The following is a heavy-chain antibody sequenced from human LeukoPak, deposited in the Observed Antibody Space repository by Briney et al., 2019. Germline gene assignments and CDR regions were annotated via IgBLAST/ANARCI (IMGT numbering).Heavy chain of an antibody. V-gene: IGHV4-30-2*01. CDR3: ARMTTVTTGALDY. Sequence: PSETLSLTCAVSGGSISSGGYSWSWIRQPPGKGLEWIGYIYHSGSTYYNPSLKSRVTISVDRSRNQFSLKLSSVTAADTAVYYCARMTTVTTGALDYWGQGTLVTVSS. D-gene: IGHD4-17*01. CDR2: IYHSGST. J-gene: IGHJ4*02. CDR1: GGSISSGGYS.